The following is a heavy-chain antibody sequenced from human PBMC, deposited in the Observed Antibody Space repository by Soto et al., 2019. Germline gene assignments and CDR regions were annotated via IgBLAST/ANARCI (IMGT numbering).Heavy chain of an antibody. D-gene: IGHD2-2*01. CDR2: ISAYNGNT. CDR3: ARDRWYQLPLYGMDV. CDR1: GYTFTSYG. Sequence: GASVKVSCKASGYTFTSYGISWVRQAPGQGLEWMGWISAYNGNTNYAQKLQGRVTMTTDTSTSTAYMEMRSLRSDDTAVYYCARDRWYQLPLYGMDVWGQGTTVTVSS. V-gene: IGHV1-18*01. J-gene: IGHJ6*02.